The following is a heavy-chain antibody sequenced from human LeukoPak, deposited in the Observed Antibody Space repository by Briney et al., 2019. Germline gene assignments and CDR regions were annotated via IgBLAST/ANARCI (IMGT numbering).Heavy chain of an antibody. CDR2: IYYSGST. CDR3: AREGYCSSTSCYEDAFDI. CDR1: GGSISSYY. D-gene: IGHD2-2*01. Sequence: KASETLSLTCTVSGGSISSYYWSWIRQPPGKGLEWIGYIYYSGSTNYNPSLKSRVTISVDTSKNQFSLKLSSVTAADTAVYYCAREGYCSSTSCYEDAFDIWGQGTMVTVSS. V-gene: IGHV4-59*01. J-gene: IGHJ3*02.